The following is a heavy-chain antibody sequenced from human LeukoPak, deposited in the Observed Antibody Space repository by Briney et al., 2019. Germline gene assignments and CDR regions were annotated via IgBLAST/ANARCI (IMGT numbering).Heavy chain of an antibody. V-gene: IGHV3-9*01. CDR3: AKDRDYRLYSGSYDS. CDR2: ISWNSGSI. D-gene: IGHD1-26*01. CDR1: GFTFDDYA. J-gene: IGHJ5*01. Sequence: PGGSLRLSCAASGFTFDDYAMHWVRQAPGKGLEWVSGISWNSGSIGYADSVKGRFTISRDNAKNSLYLQMNSLRAEDTALYYCAKDRDYRLYSGSYDSWGQGTLVTVSS.